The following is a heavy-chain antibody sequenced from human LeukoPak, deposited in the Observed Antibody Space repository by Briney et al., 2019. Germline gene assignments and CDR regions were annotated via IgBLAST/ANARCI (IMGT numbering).Heavy chain of an antibody. D-gene: IGHD5-18*01. CDR3: ARGYSAYQYYFDY. J-gene: IGHJ4*02. CDR2: IKQDGSEK. CDR1: GFTFSSYA. Sequence: PGGSLRLSCAASGFTFSSYAMSWIRQAPGKGLEWVANIKQDGSEKYYVDSVKGRFTISRDNSKNTLYLQMSGLRAEDTAVYYCARGYSAYQYYFDYWGQGTLVTVSS. V-gene: IGHV3-7*01.